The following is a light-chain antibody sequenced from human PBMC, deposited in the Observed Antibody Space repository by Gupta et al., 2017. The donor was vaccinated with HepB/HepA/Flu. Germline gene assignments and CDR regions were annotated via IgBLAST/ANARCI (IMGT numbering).Light chain of an antibody. CDR3: AAWDDSRNGQL. CDR1: SSNIGSNS. CDR2: RNN. V-gene: IGLV1-47*01. Sequence: QSVLTQPPSASGTPGQRVTISCSGSSSNIGSNSVYWYQQFPGAAPKLLIYRNNHRPSGVPERFSGSKYGTSASLAISGLRAEDEADYHCAAWDDSRNGQLFGGGTKLTVL. J-gene: IGLJ2*01.